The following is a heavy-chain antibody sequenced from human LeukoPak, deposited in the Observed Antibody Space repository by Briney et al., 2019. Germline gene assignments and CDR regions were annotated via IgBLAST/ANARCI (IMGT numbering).Heavy chain of an antibody. J-gene: IGHJ4*02. Sequence: PGESLRLSCTASGFTFSSYSMNWVRRAPGKGLEWVSYISSSSSTIYYASSVKGRFTISRDNAKNSPYLQMNSLRAEDTAVFYCARLSGSYGYWGQGTLVTVSS. V-gene: IGHV3-48*01. D-gene: IGHD3-10*01. CDR1: GFTFSSYS. CDR2: ISSSSSTI. CDR3: ARLSGSYGY.